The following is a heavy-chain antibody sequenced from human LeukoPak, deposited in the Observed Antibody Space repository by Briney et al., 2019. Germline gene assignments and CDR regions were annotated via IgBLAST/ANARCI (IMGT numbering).Heavy chain of an antibody. J-gene: IGHJ5*02. CDR3: ARDGSGWMYNWFDP. Sequence: PSETLSLTCAVYGGSFSGYYWSWIRQPPGKGLEWIGEINHSGSTNYNPSLESRVTISIDTSKNQFSLKLNSVTAADTAVYYCARDGSGWMYNWFDPWGQGILVTVSS. D-gene: IGHD6-19*01. CDR2: INHSGST. CDR1: GGSFSGYY. V-gene: IGHV4-34*01.